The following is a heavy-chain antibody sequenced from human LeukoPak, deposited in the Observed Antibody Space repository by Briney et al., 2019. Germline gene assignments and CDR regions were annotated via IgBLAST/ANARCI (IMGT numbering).Heavy chain of an antibody. CDR1: GGTFSSYT. CDR2: IIPILGIA. J-gene: IGHJ4*02. V-gene: IGHV1-69*10. CDR3: ARDQLLVG. Sequence: GASVKVSCKAPGGTFSSYTISWVRQAPGQGLEWMGRIIPILGIANYAQRFQGRVTITADKSTSTAYMELSSLRSEDTAVYYCARDQLLVGWGQGTLVTVSS. D-gene: IGHD1-26*01.